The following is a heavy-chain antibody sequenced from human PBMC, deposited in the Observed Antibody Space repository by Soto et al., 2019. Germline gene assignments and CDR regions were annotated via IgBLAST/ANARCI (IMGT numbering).Heavy chain of an antibody. CDR2: IYPGDSDT. CDR1: GYSFTSYW. Sequence: EVQLVQSGAEVKKPGESLKISCKGSGYSFTSYWIGWVRQMPGKGLEWMGIIYPGDSDTRYSPSFQGQVTISADKSISTAYLQWSSLKASDTAMYYCARQGLYCSGGSCYYYYGMDVWGQGTTVTVSS. D-gene: IGHD2-15*01. CDR3: ARQGLYCSGGSCYYYYGMDV. V-gene: IGHV5-51*01. J-gene: IGHJ6*02.